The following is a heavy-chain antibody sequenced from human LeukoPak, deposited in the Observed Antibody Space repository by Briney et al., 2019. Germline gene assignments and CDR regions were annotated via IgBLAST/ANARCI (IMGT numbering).Heavy chain of an antibody. Sequence: GGSLRLSCAASGFTFDDYGMSWVRQAPGKGLEWVSGINWNGGSTGYADSVKGRFTISRDNAKNSLYLQMNSLRAEDTALYYCARARRDGYNAYFDYWGQGTLVTVSS. J-gene: IGHJ4*02. CDR2: INWNGGST. CDR3: ARARRDGYNAYFDY. V-gene: IGHV3-20*04. D-gene: IGHD5-24*01. CDR1: GFTFDDYG.